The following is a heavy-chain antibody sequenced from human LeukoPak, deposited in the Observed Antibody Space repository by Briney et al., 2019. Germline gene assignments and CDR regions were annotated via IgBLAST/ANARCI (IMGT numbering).Heavy chain of an antibody. D-gene: IGHD1-14*01. Sequence: PGGSLRLSCAASGFTFSSYWMHWVRQAPGKGLVWVSRINSDGSSTSYADSVKGRFTISRDNAKNTLYLQMNSLGAEDTAVYYCARGEPYYYYYGMDVWGKGTTVTVSS. CDR2: INSDGSST. CDR3: ARGEPYYYYYGMDV. J-gene: IGHJ6*04. V-gene: IGHV3-74*01. CDR1: GFTFSSYW.